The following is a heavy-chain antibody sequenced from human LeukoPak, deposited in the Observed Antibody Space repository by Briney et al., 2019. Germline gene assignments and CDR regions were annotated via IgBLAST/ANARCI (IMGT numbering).Heavy chain of an antibody. Sequence: GGSLRLSCAASGFTFSTYAMSWVRQAPGKGLEWVSGISGSGDSTYYADSVKGRFTISRDNSKNTLSLQMNSLRADDTAVYYCAKSSVRSGAGPLDYWGQGTLATVSS. V-gene: IGHV3-23*01. J-gene: IGHJ4*02. D-gene: IGHD6-13*01. CDR2: ISGSGDST. CDR1: GFTFSTYA. CDR3: AKSSVRSGAGPLDY.